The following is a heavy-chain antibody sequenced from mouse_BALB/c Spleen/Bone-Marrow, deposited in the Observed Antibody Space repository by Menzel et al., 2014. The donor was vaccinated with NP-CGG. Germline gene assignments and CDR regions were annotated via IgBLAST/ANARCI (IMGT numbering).Heavy chain of an antibody. CDR2: ISSGGSYT. V-gene: IGHV5-9*02. J-gene: IGHJ2*01. Sequence: EVMLVESGGGLVKPGGSLKLSCAASGFAFSSYDMSWVRRTPEKRLEWVATISSGGSYTYYPDSVKGRFTISRDNAGNSLCLQMSSLRSEDTALYYCARPLTGAYFDYWGQGTTLTVSS. CDR3: ARPLTGAYFDY. CDR1: GFAFSSYD. D-gene: IGHD4-1*01.